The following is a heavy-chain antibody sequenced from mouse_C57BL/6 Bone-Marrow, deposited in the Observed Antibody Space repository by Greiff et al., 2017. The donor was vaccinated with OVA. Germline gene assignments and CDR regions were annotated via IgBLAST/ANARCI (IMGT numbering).Heavy chain of an antibody. Sequence: DVKLVESGAELVKPGASVKLSCTASGFNIKDYYMHWVKQRTEQGLEWIGRIDPEDGETKYAPKFQGKATITADTSSNTAYLQLSSLTSEDTAVYYCARIGLLRYSWFAYWGQGTLVTVSA. CDR3: ARIGLLRYSWFAY. J-gene: IGHJ3*01. CDR1: GFNIKDYY. V-gene: IGHV14-2*01. CDR2: IDPEDGET. D-gene: IGHD1-1*01.